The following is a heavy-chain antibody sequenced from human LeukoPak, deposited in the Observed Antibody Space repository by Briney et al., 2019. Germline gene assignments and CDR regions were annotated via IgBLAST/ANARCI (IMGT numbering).Heavy chain of an antibody. D-gene: IGHD3-10*01. CDR3: ARGTSSGY. CDR1: GYTLTELS. Sequence: ASVKVSCKVSGYTLTELSMHWVRQAPGKGLEWMGIINPSGGSTSYAQKFQGRVTMTRDMSTSTVYMELSSLRSEDTAVYYCARGTSSGYWGQGTLVTVSS. CDR2: INPSGGST. V-gene: IGHV1-46*01. J-gene: IGHJ4*02.